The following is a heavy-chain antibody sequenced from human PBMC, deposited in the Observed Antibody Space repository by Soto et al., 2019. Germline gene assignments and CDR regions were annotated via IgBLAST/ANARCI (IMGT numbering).Heavy chain of an antibody. CDR3: SRADYYDSSGYGY. J-gene: IGHJ4*02. Sequence: QLQLQESGSGLVKPSQTLSLTCAVSGGSISSGGYSWSWIRQPPGKGLEWIGYIYHSGSTYYNPSLKSRVTISVDRSKNQFSLKLSSVTAADTAVYYCSRADYYDSSGYGYGGQGTLVTVSS. V-gene: IGHV4-30-2*01. D-gene: IGHD3-22*01. CDR1: GGSISSGGYS. CDR2: IYHSGST.